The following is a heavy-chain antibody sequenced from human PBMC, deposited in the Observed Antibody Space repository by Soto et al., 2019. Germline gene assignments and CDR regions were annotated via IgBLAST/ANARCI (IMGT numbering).Heavy chain of an antibody. CDR3: ATYTSLDY. V-gene: IGHV3-53*02. Sequence: EVQLVETGGGLIQPGGSLRLSCAASGFTVSNNYMSWVRQAPGKGLEWVSLIYSGGSTFYADSVKGRFTISRDNSKNTLFLQMNSLRAEDTAVYFCATYTSLDYWGQGTWSPSPQ. CDR1: GFTVSNNY. J-gene: IGHJ4*02. CDR2: IYSGGST. D-gene: IGHD2-2*02.